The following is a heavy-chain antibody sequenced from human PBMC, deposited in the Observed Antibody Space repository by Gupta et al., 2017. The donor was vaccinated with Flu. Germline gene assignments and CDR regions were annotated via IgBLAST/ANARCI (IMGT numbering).Heavy chain of an antibody. CDR3: VKHSYYYGVDV. V-gene: IGHV3-23*01. D-gene: IGHD4-11*01. CDR2: IGGSGDTT. J-gene: IGHJ6*02. CDR1: GFPFSSYT. Sequence: EVQLLESGGDWVQPGGSLRLSCAASGFPFSSYTMSWVRQAPGKGLEWVCAIGGSGDTTYYADSVKGRFTISRDNSKNALFLQMSSLRADDAARYFCVKHSYYYGVDVWGQGTTVTVSS.